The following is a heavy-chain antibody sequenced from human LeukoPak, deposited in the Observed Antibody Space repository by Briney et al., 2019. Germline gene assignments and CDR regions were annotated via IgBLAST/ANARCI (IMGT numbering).Heavy chain of an antibody. Sequence: SETLSLTCTVSGGSISSYYWSWIRQPPGKGLEWIGYIHYSGSTNYNPSLKSRVTISVDTSKNQFSLKLSSVAAADTAVYYCARGLKQWLVVTWGQGTTVTVSS. V-gene: IGHV4-59*08. CDR1: GGSISSYY. CDR2: IHYSGST. D-gene: IGHD6-19*01. CDR3: ARGLKQWLVVT. J-gene: IGHJ3*01.